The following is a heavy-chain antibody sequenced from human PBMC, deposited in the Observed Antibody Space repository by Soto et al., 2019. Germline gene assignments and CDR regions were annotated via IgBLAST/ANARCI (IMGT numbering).Heavy chain of an antibody. D-gene: IGHD5-12*01. V-gene: IGHV4-39*01. CDR2: IFYSGST. J-gene: IGHJ3*02. CDR3: ARISSQRVEMATIDAFDI. CDR1: GGSISSSSYY. Sequence: SETLSLTCTVSGGSISSSSYYWGWIRQPPGKGLEWIGSIFYSGSTYYNPSLKIRVTISVDTSKNQFSLKLSSVTAADTAVYYCARISSQRVEMATIDAFDIWGQGTMVTVSS.